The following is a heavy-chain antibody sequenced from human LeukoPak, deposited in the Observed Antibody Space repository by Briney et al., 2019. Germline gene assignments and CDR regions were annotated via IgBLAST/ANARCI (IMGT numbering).Heavy chain of an antibody. CDR2: INPSAGST. CDR3: ARTHSWGGKGYFDF. J-gene: IGHJ4*02. V-gene: IGHV1-46*03. D-gene: IGHD7-27*01. CDR1: GYTLINYY. Sequence: AAVKVSCKASGYTLINYYMQRVRQAPGQGLGWMGIINPSAGSTSYAQKFQGRVSMTRDTSTSTVYMQLSSLRSEDTAIYYCARTHSWGGKGYFDFWGQGTLVTVSS.